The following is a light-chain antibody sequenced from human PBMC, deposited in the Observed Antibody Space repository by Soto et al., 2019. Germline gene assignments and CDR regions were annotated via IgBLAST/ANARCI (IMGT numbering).Light chain of an antibody. J-gene: IGKJ5*01. CDR3: QQYGSSPPSVT. CDR2: GAS. Sequence: EIVLTQSPDTLSLSPGERATLSCRASQSVTTSLAWYQQKTGQPPRLLISGASSRATGIPDRFIGSGSGTDFTLTISRLEPDDFAVYYCQQYGSSPPSVTFGQGTRLEIK. CDR1: QSVTTS. V-gene: IGKV3-20*01.